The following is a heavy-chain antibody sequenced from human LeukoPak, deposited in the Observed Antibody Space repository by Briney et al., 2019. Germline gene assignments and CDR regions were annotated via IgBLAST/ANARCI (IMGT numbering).Heavy chain of an antibody. V-gene: IGHV1-69*13. CDR1: GGTFSSYA. Sequence: GASVKVSCKASGGTFSSYAISWVRQAPGQGLEWMGGIIPIFGTANYAQKLQGRVTITADESTSTAYMELSSLRSEDTAVYYCASRPHSSSWYRYYYYGMDVWGQGTTVTVSS. J-gene: IGHJ6*02. D-gene: IGHD6-13*01. CDR2: IIPIFGTA. CDR3: ASRPHSSSWYRYYYYGMDV.